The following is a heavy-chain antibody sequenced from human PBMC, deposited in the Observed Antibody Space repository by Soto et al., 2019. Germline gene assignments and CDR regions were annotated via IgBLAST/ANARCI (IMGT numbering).Heavy chain of an antibody. CDR1: GGSISSYY. Sequence: SQPFSLTSTVCGGSISSYYCSWTRQPPGPGLAWMGYIYYSGSTNYNPSLKSRVTRSVDTSKNQFSLKLSSVTAADTAVYYCARDRKGLAWFGELSYYYGMDVWAQGTTVTVSS. D-gene: IGHD3-10*01. CDR2: IYYSGST. CDR3: ARDRKGLAWFGELSYYYGMDV. J-gene: IGHJ6*02. V-gene: IGHV4-59*01.